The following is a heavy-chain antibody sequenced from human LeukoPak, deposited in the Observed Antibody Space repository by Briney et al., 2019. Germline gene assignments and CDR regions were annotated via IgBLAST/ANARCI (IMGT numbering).Heavy chain of an antibody. J-gene: IGHJ5*01. CDR2: NHSSGDT. Sequence: SDTLTLTCTVSGDTITKCYYCVWIRQPPGKGLEWIGYNHSSGDTNYNPTLQNRLTISRDTTEDPSSLALTSVTSADTAVYFCASGSGCGWLDSGGQGTQVSVSS. CDR3: ASGSGCGWLDS. V-gene: IGHV4-30-4*02. D-gene: IGHD1-1*01. CDR1: GDTITKCYY.